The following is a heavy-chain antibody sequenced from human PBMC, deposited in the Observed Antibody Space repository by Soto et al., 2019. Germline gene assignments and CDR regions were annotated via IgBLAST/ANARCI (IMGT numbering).Heavy chain of an antibody. J-gene: IGHJ6*02. V-gene: IGHV1-18*01. CDR2: VSVPSGDT. CDR1: GYSFSSFG. CDR3: ARIGFLGFDYYYYGMDV. Sequence: QVQLVQSGAEVKEPGASVKVSCKASGYSFSSFGISWVRQAPGQGLEWVGWVSVPSGDTSSAQNFQGRVTVTTDTSTSTAYMEVGSLRSDDTAVYYCARIGFLGFDYYYYGMDVWGQGTTVTVSS. D-gene: IGHD3-3*02.